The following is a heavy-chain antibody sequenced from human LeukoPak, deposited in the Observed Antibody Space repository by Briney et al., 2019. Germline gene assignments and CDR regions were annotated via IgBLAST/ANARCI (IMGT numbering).Heavy chain of an antibody. CDR1: GFTFSSYA. Sequence: GGSLRLSCAASGFTFSSYAMSWVRHAPGKGLECVSTVTTSGGSTYSADSVKGWFTISRDNSKNTLYLQMNSLRADDTAVYYCAKALSGTLAGNFDYWGQGTLVTVSS. V-gene: IGHV3-23*01. CDR3: AKALSGTLAGNFDY. CDR2: VTTSGGST. J-gene: IGHJ4*02. D-gene: IGHD1-1*01.